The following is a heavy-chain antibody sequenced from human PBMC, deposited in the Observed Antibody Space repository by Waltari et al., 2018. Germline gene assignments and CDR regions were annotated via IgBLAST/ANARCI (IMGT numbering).Heavy chain of an antibody. V-gene: IGHV4-38-2*01. D-gene: IGHD4-17*01. J-gene: IGHJ6*03. CDR1: GYSISSGYY. Sequence: QVQLQESGPGLVKPSETLSLTCAVSGYSISSGYYWGWIRQPPGKGLEWIGSIYHSGSTYYNPSLKSRVTISVDTSKNQFSLKLSSVTAADTAINYCGRGLYHMDVWGKGTTVTVSS. CDR2: IYHSGST. CDR3: GRGLYHMDV.